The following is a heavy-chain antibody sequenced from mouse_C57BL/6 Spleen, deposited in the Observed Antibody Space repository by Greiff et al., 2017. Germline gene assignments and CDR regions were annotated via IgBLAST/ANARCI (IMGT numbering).Heavy chain of an antibody. V-gene: IGHV3-6*01. D-gene: IGHD1-1*01. CDR3: AREDLYRGYFDV. CDR2: ISYDGSN. Sequence: DVQLQESGPGLVKPSQSLSLTCSVTGYSITSGYYWNWIRQFPGNKLEWMGYISYDGSNNYNPSLKNRISITRDTSKNQFFLKLNSVTTEDTATYYCAREDLYRGYFDVWGTGTTVTVSS. CDR1: GYSITSGYY. J-gene: IGHJ1*03.